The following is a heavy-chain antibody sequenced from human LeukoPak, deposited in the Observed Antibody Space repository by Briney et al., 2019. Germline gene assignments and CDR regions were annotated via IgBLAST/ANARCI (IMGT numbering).Heavy chain of an antibody. Sequence: PGGSLRLSCAASGFTFSMYWMSWVRQAPGKGLEWVASMKQDGSEEYYVDSVKVRFTISRDNAKNSVYLQMNSLRAEDTAVYYCASLRWFFDHWGQGTLVTVSS. V-gene: IGHV3-7*01. CDR1: GFTFSMYW. CDR3: ASLRWFFDH. J-gene: IGHJ4*02. D-gene: IGHD4-23*01. CDR2: MKQDGSEE.